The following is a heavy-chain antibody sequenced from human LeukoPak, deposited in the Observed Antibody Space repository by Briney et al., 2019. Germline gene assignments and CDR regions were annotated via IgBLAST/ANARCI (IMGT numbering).Heavy chain of an antibody. CDR2: ISDGGSTT. J-gene: IGHJ4*02. V-gene: IGHV3-74*01. Sequence: GGSLRLSCAASGFTFSSYWMHWVRQAPGKGLVWVSRISDGGSTTTYADSVKGRFTISRDNAKNTLYLQMNGLRAEDTAVYYCSRSAHYDGSGNYYDYWGQGTLVTVSS. CDR1: GFTFSSYW. D-gene: IGHD3-22*01. CDR3: SRSAHYDGSGNYYDY.